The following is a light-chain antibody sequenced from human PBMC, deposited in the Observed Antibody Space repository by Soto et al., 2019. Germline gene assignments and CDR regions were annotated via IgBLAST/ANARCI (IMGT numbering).Light chain of an antibody. CDR3: QQYGSSPPWT. CDR2: GAS. V-gene: IGKV3-15*01. Sequence: EVVMTQSPATLSVSPGERVTLSCRASQSVRSNLAWYQQKPGQSPRLLIYGASTRATGIPARFSGSGSGTDFTLTISRLEPEDFAVYYCQQYGSSPPWTFGQGTKVDIK. J-gene: IGKJ1*01. CDR1: QSVRSN.